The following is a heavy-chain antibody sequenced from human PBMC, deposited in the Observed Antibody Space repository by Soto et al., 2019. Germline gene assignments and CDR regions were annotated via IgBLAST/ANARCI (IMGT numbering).Heavy chain of an antibody. J-gene: IGHJ5*02. CDR3: AGGGGCYVWFDP. V-gene: IGHV1-3*05. Sequence: QVQLVQSGAEEKRPGDSVKVSSKASGYTFASYAMHWVRQAPGQRLEWMGWINAGNGNTKYSQKFQGRVTITRDTAASTAYMELSSLRSEDTAVYSCAGGGGCYVWFDPWGQGTLVTVSS. CDR1: GYTFASYA. D-gene: IGHD2-15*01. CDR2: INAGNGNT.